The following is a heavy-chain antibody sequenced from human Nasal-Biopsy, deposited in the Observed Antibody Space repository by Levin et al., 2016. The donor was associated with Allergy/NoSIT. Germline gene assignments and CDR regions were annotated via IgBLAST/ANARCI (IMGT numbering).Heavy chain of an antibody. D-gene: IGHD7-27*01. J-gene: IGHJ3*01. Sequence: GESLKISCAASGFTFTLYWMNWVRQAPGKGLEWVANVHEFGGETNYVDSVKGRFTISRDNAKDSVYLQMNNLRAEDSALYFCARDNWAQRVQDAFDVWGQGTVVTVSS. V-gene: IGHV3-7*04. CDR1: GFTFTLYW. CDR2: VHEFGGET. CDR3: ARDNWAQRVQDAFDV.